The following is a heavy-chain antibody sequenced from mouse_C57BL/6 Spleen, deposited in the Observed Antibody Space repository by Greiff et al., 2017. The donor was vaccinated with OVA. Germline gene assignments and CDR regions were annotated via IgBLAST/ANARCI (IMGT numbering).Heavy chain of an antibody. J-gene: IGHJ2*01. CDR1: GYTFTDYE. V-gene: IGHV1-15*01. Sequence: QVQLQQSGAELVRPGASVTLSCKASGYTFTDYEMHWVKQTPVHGLEWIGAIDPETGGTAYNQKFKGKDILTADKSSSTAYMELRGLTSEDSAVYYWTRWGYWGQGTTLTVSS. CDR3: TRWGY. CDR2: IDPETGGT.